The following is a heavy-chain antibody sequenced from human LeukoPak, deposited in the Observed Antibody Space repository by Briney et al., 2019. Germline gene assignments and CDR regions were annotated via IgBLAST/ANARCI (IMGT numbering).Heavy chain of an antibody. J-gene: IGHJ5*02. CDR3: ARAGPIKYYDFWSGYWVSNWFDP. Sequence: SETLSLTCTVSGGSISSGGYYWSWIRRHPGKGLEWIGYIYYSGSTYYNPSLKSRVTISVDTSKNQFSLKLSSVTAADTAVYYCARAGPIKYYDFWSGYWVSNWFDPWGQGTLVTVSS. CDR1: GGSISSGGYY. D-gene: IGHD3-3*01. V-gene: IGHV4-31*03. CDR2: IYYSGST.